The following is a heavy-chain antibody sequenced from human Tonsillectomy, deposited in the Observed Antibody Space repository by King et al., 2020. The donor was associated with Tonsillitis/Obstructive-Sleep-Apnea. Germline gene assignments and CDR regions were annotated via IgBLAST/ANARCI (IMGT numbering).Heavy chain of an antibody. J-gene: IGHJ4*02. CDR3: ARAGQWLAPGGGYYFDY. CDR1: GFTFSSYS. CDR2: ISSSSSTI. V-gene: IGHV3-48*02. Sequence: VQLVESGGGLVQPGGSLRLSCAASGFTFSSYSMNWVRQAPGKGLEWVSYISSSSSTIYYADSVKGRFTISRDNAKHSLYLQMNSLRDEDTAVYYCARAGQWLAPGGGYYFDYWGQGTLVTASS. D-gene: IGHD6-19*01.